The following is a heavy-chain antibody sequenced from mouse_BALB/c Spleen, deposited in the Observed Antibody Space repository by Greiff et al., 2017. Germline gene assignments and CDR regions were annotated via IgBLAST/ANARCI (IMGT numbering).Heavy chain of an antibody. V-gene: IGHV2-6-7*01. CDR1: GFSLTGYG. J-gene: IGHJ4*01. D-gene: IGHD2-4*01. CDR2: IWGDGST. Sequence: VKVEESGPGLVAPSQSLSITCTVSGFSLTGYGVNWVRQPPGKGLEWLGMIWGDGSTDYNSALKSRLSISKDNSKSQVFLKMNSLQTDDTARYYCARGGLRRRGYYAMDYWGQGTSVTVSS. CDR3: ARGGLRRRGYYAMDY.